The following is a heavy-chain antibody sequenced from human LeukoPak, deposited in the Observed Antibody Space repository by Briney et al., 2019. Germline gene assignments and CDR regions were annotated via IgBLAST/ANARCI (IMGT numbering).Heavy chain of an antibody. J-gene: IGHJ3*02. D-gene: IGHD6-13*01. Sequence: GGSLRLSCAASGFTFNTYWMSWVRQAPGKGLEWVANIKQDGSEKYYVDSVKGRFTISRDNAKNSLYLQMNSLRAEDTAVYYCARDWLAAAGSDAFDIWGQGTMVTVSS. V-gene: IGHV3-7*01. CDR1: GFTFNTYW. CDR2: IKQDGSEK. CDR3: ARDWLAAAGSDAFDI.